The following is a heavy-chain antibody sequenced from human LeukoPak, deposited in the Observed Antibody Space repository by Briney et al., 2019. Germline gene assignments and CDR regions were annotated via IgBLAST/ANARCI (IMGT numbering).Heavy chain of an antibody. J-gene: IGHJ3*02. CDR2: ISYDGSNK. V-gene: IGHV3-30-3*01. CDR3: ASLNDAFDI. Sequence: GGSLRLSCAASGFTFSSYAMHWVRQAPGKGLEWVAVISYDGSNKYYADSVKGRFTIPRDNSKNTLYLQMNSLGAEDTAVYYCASLNDAFDIWGQGTMVTVSS. CDR1: GFTFSSYA.